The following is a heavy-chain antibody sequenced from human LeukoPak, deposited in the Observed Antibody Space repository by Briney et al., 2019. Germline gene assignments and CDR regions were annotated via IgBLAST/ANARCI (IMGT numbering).Heavy chain of an antibody. CDR1: GYTFSSYY. J-gene: IGHJ4*02. CDR3: ARVPGGEGTADDY. D-gene: IGHD3-10*01. Sequence: ASVKVSCKSSGYTFSSYYMHWVRQAPGQGLEWMGIINPSAGSTIYAQKFQARFTMTRDTSTSTVYMELSSLRSEDTAVYYCARVPGGEGTADDYWGQGTLVSVSS. CDR2: INPSAGST. V-gene: IGHV1-46*01.